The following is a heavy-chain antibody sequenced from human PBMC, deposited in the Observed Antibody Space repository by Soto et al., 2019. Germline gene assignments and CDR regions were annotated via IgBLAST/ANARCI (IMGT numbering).Heavy chain of an antibody. J-gene: IGHJ4*02. V-gene: IGHV1-18*01. CDR1: AYTFTNYG. Sequence: GASVKVSCKASAYTFTNYGISWVRQAPGQGLEWMGWISAYNGNINYAQKFRGRVTMTTDTSTSSAYLEVRSLRSDDTAVYYCARSGSSWNLREFDHWGQGTLVTVSS. CDR2: ISAYNGNI. D-gene: IGHD6-13*01. CDR3: ARSGSSWNLREFDH.